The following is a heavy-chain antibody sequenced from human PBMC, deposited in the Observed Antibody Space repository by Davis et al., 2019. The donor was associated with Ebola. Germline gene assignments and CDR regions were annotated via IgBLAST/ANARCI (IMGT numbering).Heavy chain of an antibody. J-gene: IGHJ3*02. CDR3: ARPGWHDAFDI. CDR2: IYYSGST. Sequence: PSETLSLTCTVSGGSISSYYWSWIRQPPGKGLEWIGYIYYSGSTNYNPSLKSRVTISVDTSKNQFSLKLSSVTAADTAVYYCARPGWHDAFDIWGQGTMVTVSS. CDR1: GGSISSYY. V-gene: IGHV4-59*08. D-gene: IGHD6-19*01.